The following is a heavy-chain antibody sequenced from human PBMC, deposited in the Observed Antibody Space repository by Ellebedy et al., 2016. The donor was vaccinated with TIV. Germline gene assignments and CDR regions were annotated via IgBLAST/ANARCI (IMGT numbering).Heavy chain of an antibody. J-gene: IGHJ4*02. V-gene: IGHV1-2*02. Sequence: ASVKVSCXASGYTFTGHYMHWVRQAPGQGLEWMGWINPRSGETTYAQSFQGRVSVTRDTSVSTVYMELSRLTSDDTAIYYCAKEALASSTGTYSDFWGQGTLVTVSS. CDR1: GYTFTGHY. CDR2: INPRSGET. D-gene: IGHD1-26*01. CDR3: AKEALASSTGTYSDF.